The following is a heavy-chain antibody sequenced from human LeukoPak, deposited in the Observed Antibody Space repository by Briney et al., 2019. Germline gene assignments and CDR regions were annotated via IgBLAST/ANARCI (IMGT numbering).Heavy chain of an antibody. V-gene: IGHV3-7*01. Sequence: GGSLRLSCAASGFTFSSYWMQWVRQAPGKGLEWVANIKEDGSKTNYVDSAKGRFTISRDNVKNSLYLQMNSLGAEETAVYYCARRYFDLWGRGTLVTVSS. J-gene: IGHJ2*01. CDR3: ARRYFDL. CDR2: IKEDGSKT. CDR1: GFTFSSYW.